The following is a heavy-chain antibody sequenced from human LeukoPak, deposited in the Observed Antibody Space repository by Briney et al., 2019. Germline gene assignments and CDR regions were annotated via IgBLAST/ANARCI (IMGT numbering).Heavy chain of an antibody. D-gene: IGHD1-1*01. V-gene: IGHV5-51*01. J-gene: IGHJ4*02. Sequence: GESLIISWKSSGYSFTSYWLGWVRQTPGKGLELMGIIYPGGSDTQYSQSLQGQVTISADNSISTAYLQWSSLKASDTAMYYCARHLGRSFYNPFDCWGQGTLVTVSS. CDR1: GYSFTSYW. CDR3: ARHLGRSFYNPFDC. CDR2: IYPGGSDT.